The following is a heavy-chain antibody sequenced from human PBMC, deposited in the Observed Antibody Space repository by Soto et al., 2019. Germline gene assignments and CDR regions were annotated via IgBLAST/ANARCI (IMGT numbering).Heavy chain of an antibody. CDR2: IYNSGST. J-gene: IGHJ6*02. Sequence: SETLSLTCTVSGGSISSGGYYWSWIRQHPVKGLEWIVYIYNSGSTYYNPSLKSRVTISVDTSENQLSLKLSSVTAADTAVYYCARRYCTGGSCYAMDVWGQGTTVT. D-gene: IGHD2-15*01. V-gene: IGHV4-31*03. CDR3: ARRYCTGGSCYAMDV. CDR1: GGSISSGGYY.